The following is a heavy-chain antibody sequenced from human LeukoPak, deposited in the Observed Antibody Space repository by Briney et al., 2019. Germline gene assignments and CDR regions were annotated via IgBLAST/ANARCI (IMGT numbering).Heavy chain of an antibody. J-gene: IGHJ4*02. Sequence: GASAKVSCKASGYTFTSYDINWVRQATGQGLEWMGWMNPNSGNTGYAQKFQGRVTMTRNTSISTAYMELSSLRSEDTAVYYCARGMRPGVKYYYDSSANDYWGQGTLVTVSS. D-gene: IGHD3-22*01. CDR1: GYTFTSYD. CDR2: MNPNSGNT. CDR3: ARGMRPGVKYYYDSSANDY. V-gene: IGHV1-8*01.